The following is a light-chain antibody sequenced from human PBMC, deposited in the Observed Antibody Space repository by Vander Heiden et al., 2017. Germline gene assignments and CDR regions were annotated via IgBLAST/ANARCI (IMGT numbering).Light chain of an antibody. CDR2: EVS. CDR3: CSYAGSSTLYV. CDR1: SSDVGSYNL. Sequence: ISCTGTSSDVGSYNLVSWYQQHPGKAPKLMIYEVSKRPSGVSNRFSGSKSGNTASLTISGLQAEGEADYYCCSYAGSSTLYVFGTGTKVTVL. J-gene: IGLJ1*01. V-gene: IGLV2-23*02.